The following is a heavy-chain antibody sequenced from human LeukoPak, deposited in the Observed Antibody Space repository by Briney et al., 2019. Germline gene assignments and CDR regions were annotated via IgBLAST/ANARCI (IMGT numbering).Heavy chain of an antibody. Sequence: LRLSCAASGFTFDDYAMHWVRQPPGKGLEWIGYIYHSGSTYYNPSLKSRVTISVDRSKNQFSLKLSSVTAADTAVYYCARAPWSSSWFLDYWGQGTLVTVSS. V-gene: IGHV4-30-2*01. CDR1: GFTFDDYA. CDR2: IYHSGST. J-gene: IGHJ4*02. CDR3: ARAPWSSSWFLDY. D-gene: IGHD6-13*01.